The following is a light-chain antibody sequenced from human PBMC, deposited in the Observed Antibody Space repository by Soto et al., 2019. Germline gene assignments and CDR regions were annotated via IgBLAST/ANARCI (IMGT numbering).Light chain of an antibody. CDR2: VPS. V-gene: IGKV3-20*01. J-gene: IGKJ2*01. CDR3: QRYDISPFP. CDR1: QSVSSTY. Sequence: EIVLTQSPGTLSLSPGERATLSCRASQSVSSTYLAWYQQKPGQAPRLLIYVPSSRATGIPDRFSCSGSGTDFTLTISRLEPEDFAVYYCQRYDISPFPFGQGTKLEIK.